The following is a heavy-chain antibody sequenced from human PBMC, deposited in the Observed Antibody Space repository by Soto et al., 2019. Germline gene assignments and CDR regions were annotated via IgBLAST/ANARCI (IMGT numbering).Heavy chain of an antibody. CDR1: GGSISSGGYY. CDR2: IYYSGST. V-gene: IGHV4-31*03. CDR3: ASHPITVIVGPSGFDP. D-gene: IGHD3-22*01. J-gene: IGHJ5*02. Sequence: KTSETLSLTCTVSGGSISSGGYYWSWIRQHPGKGLEWIGYIYYSGSTYYNPSLKSRVTISVDTSKNQFSLKLSSVTAADTAVYYCASHPITVIVGPSGFDPWGQGTLVTVSS.